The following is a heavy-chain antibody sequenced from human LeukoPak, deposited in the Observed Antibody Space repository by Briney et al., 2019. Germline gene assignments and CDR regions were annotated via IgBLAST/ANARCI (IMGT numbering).Heavy chain of an antibody. J-gene: IGHJ4*02. D-gene: IGHD3-10*01. CDR3: AKRASGSGTSLYHFDY. Sequence: PGGSLRLSCAASGFTFSTYAMSWVRQAPGKGLEWVSVIGNSGGRTFYADSVKGRFTISRDSSKNTLHLQMNSLRAEDTAVYYCAKRASGSGTSLYHFDYWGQGALVTVSS. CDR1: GFTFSTYA. V-gene: IGHV3-23*01. CDR2: IGNSGGRT.